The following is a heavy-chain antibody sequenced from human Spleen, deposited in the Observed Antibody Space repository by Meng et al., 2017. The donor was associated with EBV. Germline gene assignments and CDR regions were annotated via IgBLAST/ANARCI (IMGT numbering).Heavy chain of an antibody. CDR3: ARVRHDFGDHGVDY. CDR2: INPNSGDT. J-gene: IGHJ4*02. CDR1: GYTFTDYF. Sequence: QVQLLQSGAEGKKPGASVKVSCKASGYTFTDYFIHWVRQAPGQGLEWMGRINPNSGDTNHAQKFQGRVTMTRDTSISTAYMELSRLISDDTAVYYCARVRHDFGDHGVDYWGQGTLVTVSS. D-gene: IGHD4-17*01. V-gene: IGHV1-2*06.